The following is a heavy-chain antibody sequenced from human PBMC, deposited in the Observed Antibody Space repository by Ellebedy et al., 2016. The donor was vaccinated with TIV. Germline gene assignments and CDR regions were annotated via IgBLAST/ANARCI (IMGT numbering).Heavy chain of an antibody. CDR1: GASISSYY. Sequence: MPSETLSLTCTVSGASISSYYWSWIRQPPGKGLEWIGFLFHTGDTNYSPSLKSRVAISLDPSKNQFSLKLTSVTDADTAVYYCARGGASSKYFDYWGLGTLVTVSS. V-gene: IGHV4-59*01. CDR2: LFHTGDT. CDR3: ARGGASSKYFDY. J-gene: IGHJ4*02.